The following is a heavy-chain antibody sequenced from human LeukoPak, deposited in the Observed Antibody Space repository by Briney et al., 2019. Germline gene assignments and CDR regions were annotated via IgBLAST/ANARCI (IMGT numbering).Heavy chain of an antibody. CDR1: GFTFSNYY. CDR2: ISSSGSTI. Sequence: PGGSLRLSCAASGFTFSNYYMSWIRQAPGKGLEWVSYISSSGSTIYYADSVKGRFTISRDNAKNSLYLQMTSLRAEDTAVYYCARTGWSSSWYDYWGQGTLVTVSS. V-gene: IGHV3-11*04. D-gene: IGHD6-13*01. J-gene: IGHJ4*02. CDR3: ARTGWSSSWYDY.